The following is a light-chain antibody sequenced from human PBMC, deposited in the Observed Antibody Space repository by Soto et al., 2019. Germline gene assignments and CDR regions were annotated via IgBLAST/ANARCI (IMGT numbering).Light chain of an antibody. CDR1: QGITNY. CDR2: GAS. Sequence: QMTQSPSSLSASVGDRDTINCQASQGITNYLNWYQQKPGKAPKLLIYGASNLETGVPSRFSGSGSGTDFTFTISSLQAEDIATYLCQQYYSVFTFGQGTRLEIK. V-gene: IGKV1-33*01. J-gene: IGKJ5*01. CDR3: QQYYSVFT.